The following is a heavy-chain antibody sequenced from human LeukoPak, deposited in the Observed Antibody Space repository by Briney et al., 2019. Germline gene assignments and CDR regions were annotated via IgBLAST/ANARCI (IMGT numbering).Heavy chain of an antibody. CDR2: INHSGST. CDR3: ARAPNWALDY. D-gene: IGHD7-27*01. Sequence: SETLSLTCAVYGGSFSGYYWSWIRQPPGKGLEWIGEINHSGSTNYNPSLKSRVTISVDTSKNQFSLKLSSVTAADTAVYYCARAPNWALDYWGQGTLVTVSS. V-gene: IGHV4-34*01. J-gene: IGHJ4*02. CDR1: GGSFSGYY.